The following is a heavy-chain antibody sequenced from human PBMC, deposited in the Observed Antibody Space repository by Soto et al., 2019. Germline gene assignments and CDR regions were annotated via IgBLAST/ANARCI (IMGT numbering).Heavy chain of an antibody. Sequence: PSHTLSLTFAVYGGSFSSYYCSWIGEPPGKRLESPVEINHRGSTNYRPSLTSRATKSVDTSKNQCSLKLTSVTASDTAVYYCARGPCRHYYGSGSYYKPYYYYGMDVWGQGTTVTVSS. V-gene: IGHV4-34*01. CDR3: ARGPCRHYYGSGSYYKPYYYYGMDV. CDR2: INHRGST. J-gene: IGHJ6*02. CDR1: GGSFSSYY. D-gene: IGHD3-10*01.